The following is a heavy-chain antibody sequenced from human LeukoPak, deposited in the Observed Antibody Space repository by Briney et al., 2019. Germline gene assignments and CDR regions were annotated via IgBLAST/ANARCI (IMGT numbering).Heavy chain of an antibody. J-gene: IGHJ4*02. V-gene: IGHV1-2*02. CDR2: INPNSGGT. Sequence: ASVKVSCKASGCTFTGYNMHWVRQAPGQGLEWMGWINPNSGGTNYAQKFQGRVTTTRDTSITTAYMELSSLTSDDTAVYYCATITRYHSDGYSSRGYNDYWGQGTLVTVSS. CDR3: ATITRYHSDGYSSRGYNDY. CDR1: GCTFTGYN. D-gene: IGHD5-24*01.